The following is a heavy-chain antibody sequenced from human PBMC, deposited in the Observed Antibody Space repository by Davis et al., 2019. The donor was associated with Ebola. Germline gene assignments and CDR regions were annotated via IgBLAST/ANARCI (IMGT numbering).Heavy chain of an antibody. CDR3: ATFPKERIVGATTVDY. CDR2: INSDGSST. Sequence: HTGGSLRLSCAASGFTFSSYAMSWVRQAPGKGLVWVSRINSDGSSTSYADSVKGRFTISRDNAKNTLYLQMNSLRAEDTAVYYCATFPKERIVGATTVDYWGQGTLVTVSS. J-gene: IGHJ4*02. CDR1: GFTFSSYA. V-gene: IGHV3-74*01. D-gene: IGHD1-26*01.